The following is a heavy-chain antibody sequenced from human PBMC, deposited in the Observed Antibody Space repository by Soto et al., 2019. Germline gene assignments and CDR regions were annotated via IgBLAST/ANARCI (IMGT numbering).Heavy chain of an antibody. J-gene: IGHJ1*01. V-gene: IGHV1-18*01. Sequence: GASVNVSCKASGYTFTSYGISWVRQAPGQGLEWMGWISAYNGNTNYAQKLQGRVTMTTDTSTSTAYMELRSLRSDDTAVYYCASDCGGDCYSAYFQHWGQGTLVTVSS. D-gene: IGHD2-21*02. CDR2: ISAYNGNT. CDR3: ASDCGGDCYSAYFQH. CDR1: GYTFTSYG.